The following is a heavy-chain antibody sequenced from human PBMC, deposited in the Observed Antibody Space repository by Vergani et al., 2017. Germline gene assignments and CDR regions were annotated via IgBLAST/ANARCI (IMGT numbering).Heavy chain of an antibody. Sequence: QVQLVESGGGVVQPGRSLRLSCAASGFTFSSYAMHWVRKAPGKGLEWVAVISYDGSKKYYADSVKGPFTISRDNSKNTLYLQMNSLRAEDTAVYYCAREKGMPTFDYWGQGTRVTVSS. V-gene: IGHV3-30*04. CDR2: ISYDGSKK. J-gene: IGHJ4*02. D-gene: IGHD5-24*01. CDR1: GFTFSSYA. CDR3: AREKGMPTFDY.